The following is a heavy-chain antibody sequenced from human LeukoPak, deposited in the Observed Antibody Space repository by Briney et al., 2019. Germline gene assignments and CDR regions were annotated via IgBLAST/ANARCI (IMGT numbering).Heavy chain of an antibody. D-gene: IGHD1-26*01. J-gene: IGHJ4*02. CDR3: ARAPGSYGARVDY. CDR2: IIPIFGTA. Sequence: ASVKVSCKASGGTFSSYAISWVRQAPGQGLEWMGGIIPIFGTANYAQKFQGRVTITADESTSTAYMELSSLRSDDTAVYYCARAPGSYGARVDYWGQGTLVTVSS. V-gene: IGHV1-69*13. CDR1: GGTFSSYA.